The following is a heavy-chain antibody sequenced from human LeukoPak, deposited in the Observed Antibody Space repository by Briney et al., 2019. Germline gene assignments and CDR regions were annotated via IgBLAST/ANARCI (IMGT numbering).Heavy chain of an antibody. D-gene: IGHD3-16*01. J-gene: IGHJ5*02. V-gene: IGHV3-7*01. Sequence: PGGSLRLSCAASGFTFSSYWMSWVRQAPGKGLEWVANIKQDGSEKYYVDSVKGRFTISRDNSDNTLYLQMNSLRVEDTAVYYCARDWGSSGWYNWFDPWGQGILVTVSS. CDR2: IKQDGSEK. CDR3: ARDWGSSGWYNWFDP. CDR1: GFTFSSYW.